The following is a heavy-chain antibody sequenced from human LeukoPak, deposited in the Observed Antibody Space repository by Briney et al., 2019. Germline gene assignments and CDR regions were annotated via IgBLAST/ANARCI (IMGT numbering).Heavy chain of an antibody. CDR2: ISGSGGST. CDR1: GFTFSSYA. J-gene: IGHJ3*02. D-gene: IGHD2-15*01. V-gene: IGHV3-23*01. CDR3: ARELAATDAFDI. Sequence: GGSLRLSCAASGFTFSSYAMSWVRQAPGKGPEWVSAISGSGGSTYYADSVKGRFTISRDNSKNTLYLQMNSLRAQDTAVYYCARELAATDAFDIWGQGTMVTVSS.